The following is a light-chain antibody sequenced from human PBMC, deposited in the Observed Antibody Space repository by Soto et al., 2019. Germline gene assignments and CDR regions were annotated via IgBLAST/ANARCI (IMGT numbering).Light chain of an antibody. CDR2: GAS. J-gene: IGKJ1*01. CDR1: QTVTSSH. CDR3: QQYGSSPWT. Sequence: NVLTQSPGTLSLSPGERATLSCRARQTVTSSHLAWFQQKPGQAPRLLIYGASSRATGIPDRFAGSGSGTDFTLTINVLEPEDSAVYFCQQYGSSPWTFGQGTTVDIK. V-gene: IGKV3-20*01.